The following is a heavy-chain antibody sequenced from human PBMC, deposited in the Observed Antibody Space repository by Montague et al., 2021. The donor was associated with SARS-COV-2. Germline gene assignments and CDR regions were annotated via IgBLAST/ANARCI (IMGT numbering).Heavy chain of an antibody. CDR3: ASVSDSGYAFDY. V-gene: IGHV4-34*01. D-gene: IGHD2-2*01. CDR1: GGSFSGYY. Sequence: SKTLSLTCAVYGGSFSGYYWSWIRQPPGKGLEWIGEINHSGSTNYNPSLKSRVTISVDTSKNQFSLKLSSVTAADTAVYYCASVSDSGYAFDYWGQGTLVTVSS. J-gene: IGHJ4*02. CDR2: INHSGST.